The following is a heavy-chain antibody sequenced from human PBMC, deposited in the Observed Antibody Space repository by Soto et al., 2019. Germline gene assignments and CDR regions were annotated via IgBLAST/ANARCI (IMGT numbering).Heavy chain of an antibody. Sequence: QVQLVQSGAEVKKPGSSVKVSCKASGGTFSSYTISWVRQAPGQGLEWMGRIIPILGIANYAQKFQGRVTITAAKSTSPAYMELSSLRSEDTAVYYFARDIISVWVTAHYWGRGTLVTVSS. CDR3: ARDIISVWVTAHY. J-gene: IGHJ4*02. V-gene: IGHV1-69*08. CDR1: GGTFSSYT. CDR2: IIPILGIA. D-gene: IGHD3-16*01.